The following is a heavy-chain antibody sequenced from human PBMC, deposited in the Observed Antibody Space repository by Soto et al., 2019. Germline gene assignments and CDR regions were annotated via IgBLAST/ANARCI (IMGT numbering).Heavy chain of an antibody. D-gene: IGHD2-15*01. CDR3: ATDPGDGGNPEAFDI. Sequence: QVQLVQSGAEVKKPGASVKVSCKVSGYTLTELSMHWVRQAPGKGLEWMGGFDPEDGETIYAQKFQGRVTMTEDTSXGTAYMQLSSLRSEDTAVYYCATDPGDGGNPEAFDIWGQGTMVTVSS. J-gene: IGHJ3*02. CDR2: FDPEDGET. V-gene: IGHV1-24*01. CDR1: GYTLTELS.